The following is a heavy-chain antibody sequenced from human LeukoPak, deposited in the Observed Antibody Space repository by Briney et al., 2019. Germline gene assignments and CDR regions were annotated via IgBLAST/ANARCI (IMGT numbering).Heavy chain of an antibody. J-gene: IGHJ4*02. D-gene: IGHD3-10*01. CDR3: ARSMVRGVIYFDY. Sequence: PGGSLRLSCAASGFTFSSYGMHWVRQAPGKGLEWVAVIWYDGSNKYYADSVKGRFTISRDNSKNTLYLQMNSLRAKDTAVYYCARSMVRGVIYFDYWGQGTLVTVSS. V-gene: IGHV3-33*01. CDR1: GFTFSSYG. CDR2: IWYDGSNK.